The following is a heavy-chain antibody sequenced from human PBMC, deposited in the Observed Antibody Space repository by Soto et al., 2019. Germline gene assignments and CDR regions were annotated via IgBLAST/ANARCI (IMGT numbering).Heavy chain of an antibody. Sequence: SETLSLTCTVSGGSISSGDYYWSWIRQPPGKGLEWIGYIYYSGSTNYNPSLKSRVTISVDTSKNQFSLKLSSVTAADTAVYYCATHDYGDQFDYWGQGTLVTVSS. V-gene: IGHV4-61*08. CDR1: GGSISSGDYY. CDR3: ATHDYGDQFDY. D-gene: IGHD4-17*01. CDR2: IYYSGST. J-gene: IGHJ4*02.